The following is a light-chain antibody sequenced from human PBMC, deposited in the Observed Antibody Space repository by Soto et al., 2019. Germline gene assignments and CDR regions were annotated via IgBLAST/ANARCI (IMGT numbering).Light chain of an antibody. Sequence: DTQMTQSPSALSASVGDRVTIICRASQSISTQLAWYQQKPGMAPKLLISGAFSLESGVPSRFSGRKVGTQFILTIDSLQPEDFATYYCQQVKSYPRTFGGGTKVDIK. V-gene: IGKV1-5*02. CDR2: GAF. CDR1: QSISTQ. J-gene: IGKJ4*01. CDR3: QQVKSYPRT.